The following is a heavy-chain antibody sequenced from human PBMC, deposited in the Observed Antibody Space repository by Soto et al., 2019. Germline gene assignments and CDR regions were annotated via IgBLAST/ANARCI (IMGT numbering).Heavy chain of an antibody. CDR2: IKQDGSEK. CDR3: ARTTKYTSSSRGWLDP. J-gene: IGHJ5*02. V-gene: IGHV3-7*03. D-gene: IGHD6-6*01. Sequence: WGSLRLPCAGSGFSFTNYGMHWVRQAPGKGLEWVANIKQDGSEKYYVYSVKGRFTISRDNAKNSLYLQMNSLRAEDKAVYYCARTTKYTSSSRGWLDPWGQGTLVTVSS. CDR1: GFSFTNYG.